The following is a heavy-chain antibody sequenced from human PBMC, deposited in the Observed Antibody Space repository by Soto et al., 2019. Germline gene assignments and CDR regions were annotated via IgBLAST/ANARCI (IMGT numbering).Heavy chain of an antibody. CDR2: IYYSGST. D-gene: IGHD3-3*01. CDR1: GGSISSYY. Sequence: SETLSLTCTVSGGSISSYYWSWIRQPPGKGLEWIWYIYYSGSTNYNPSLKSRVTISVDTSKNQFSLKLSSVTAADTAVYYCARDRGVNDFWSGYLLNGMDVWGQGTTVTVSS. J-gene: IGHJ6*02. V-gene: IGHV4-59*01. CDR3: ARDRGVNDFWSGYLLNGMDV.